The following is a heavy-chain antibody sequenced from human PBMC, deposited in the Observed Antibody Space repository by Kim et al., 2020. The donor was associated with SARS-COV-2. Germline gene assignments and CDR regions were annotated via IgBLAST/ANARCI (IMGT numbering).Heavy chain of an antibody. D-gene: IGHD4-17*01. V-gene: IGHV1-69*04. CDR3: ARDATVVTLFESGNDYYGMDV. Sequence: SVKVSCKASGGTFSSYTISWVRQAPGQGLEWMGRIIPILGIANYAQKFQGRVTITADKSTSTAYMELSSLRSEDTAVYYCARDATVVTLFESGNDYYGMDVWGQGTTVTVSS. CDR2: IIPILGIA. CDR1: GGTFSSYT. J-gene: IGHJ6*02.